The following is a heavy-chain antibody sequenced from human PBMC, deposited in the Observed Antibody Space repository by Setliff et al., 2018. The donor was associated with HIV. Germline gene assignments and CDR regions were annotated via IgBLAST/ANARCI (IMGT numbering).Heavy chain of an antibody. CDR1: GYSFTAYG. CDR2: INSDSGHT. D-gene: IGHD6-25*01. V-gene: IGHV1-18*01. J-gene: IGHJ4*01. CDR3: ARVPSGAAGLVRAGFYF. Sequence: ASVKVSCKASGYSFTAYGISWVRQAPGQGFEWMGWINSDSGHTNFAQKFQDRVTVTTDTSTNTTYMKLRGLRSDDTATYYCARVPSGAAGLVRAGFYFWGQGTLVTVS.